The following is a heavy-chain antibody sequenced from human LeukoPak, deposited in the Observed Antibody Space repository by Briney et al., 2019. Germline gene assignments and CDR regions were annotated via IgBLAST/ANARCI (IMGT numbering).Heavy chain of an antibody. V-gene: IGHV3-23*01. CDR2: ITGSGGST. CDR3: AKAGYSSSRFRLPFDY. CDR1: GFTFSSYA. Sequence: GGSLRLSCAASGFTFSSYAMSWVRQAPGKGLEWVSGITGSGGSTYYADSVKGRFTISRDNSKNTLYLQMNSLRAEDTAVYYCAKAGYSSSRFRLPFDYWGQGTLVTVSS. J-gene: IGHJ4*02. D-gene: IGHD6-13*01.